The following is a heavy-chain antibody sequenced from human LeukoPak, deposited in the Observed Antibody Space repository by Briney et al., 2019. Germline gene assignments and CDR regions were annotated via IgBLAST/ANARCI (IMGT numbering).Heavy chain of an antibody. J-gene: IGHJ4*02. Sequence: GGSLRLSCAASGFTFSSYWMHWVRQAPGKGLVWVSRINTDGSSTSYADSVEGRFTISRDNAKNTLYLQMNSLRAEDTAVYYCAGDGGYCSGGSCDPYYWGQGTLVTVSS. CDR1: GFTFSSYW. CDR3: AGDGGYCSGGSCDPYY. V-gene: IGHV3-74*01. D-gene: IGHD2-15*01. CDR2: INTDGSST.